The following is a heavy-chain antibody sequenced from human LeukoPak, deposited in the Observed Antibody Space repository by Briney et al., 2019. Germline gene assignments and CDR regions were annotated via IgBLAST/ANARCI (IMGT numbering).Heavy chain of an antibody. Sequence: GGSLRLSCAASGFTFSSYAMSWVRQVPGKGLEWVSVISGSGTTTYYADSVKGRVTISRDNSKNTLYLQMNSLRAEDTAVYYCAKDQGRAPYYFDYWGQGTLVTVSS. CDR2: ISGSGTTT. CDR3: AKDQGRAPYYFDY. V-gene: IGHV3-23*01. CDR1: GFTFSSYA. J-gene: IGHJ4*02.